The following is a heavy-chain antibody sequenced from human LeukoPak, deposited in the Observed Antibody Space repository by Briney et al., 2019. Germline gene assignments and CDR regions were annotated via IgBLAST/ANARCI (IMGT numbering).Heavy chain of an antibody. J-gene: IGHJ5*02. V-gene: IGHV3-21*01. Sequence: GGSLRLSCAASGFTFSSYSMNWVRQAPGKGLEWVSSISSSSSYIYYADSVKGRFTISRDNAKNSLYLQMNSLRAEDTAVYYCASEVAARRNWFDPWGQGTLVTVSS. D-gene: IGHD6-6*01. CDR1: GFTFSSYS. CDR2: ISSSSSYI. CDR3: ASEVAARRNWFDP.